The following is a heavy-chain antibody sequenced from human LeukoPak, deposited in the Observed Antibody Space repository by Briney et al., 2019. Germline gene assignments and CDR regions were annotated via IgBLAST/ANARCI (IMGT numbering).Heavy chain of an antibody. V-gene: IGHV4-59*01. CDR1: GGSISSYY. D-gene: IGHD2-15*01. CDR2: IYYSGST. J-gene: IGHJ5*02. CDR3: ARTHCSGGSCYPAPFDP. Sequence: SETLSLTCTVSGGSISSYYWSWIRQPPGKGLEWIGYIYYSGSTNSNPSLKSRVTISVDTSKNQFSLKLRSVTAADTAVYYCARTHCSGGSCYPAPFDPWGQGTLVTVSS.